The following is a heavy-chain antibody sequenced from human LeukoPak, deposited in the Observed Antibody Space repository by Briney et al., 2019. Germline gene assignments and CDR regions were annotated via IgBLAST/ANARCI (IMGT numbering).Heavy chain of an antibody. CDR3: AREGSGAVAGTFDI. V-gene: IGHV4-34*01. D-gene: IGHD6-19*01. CDR1: GGSISSYY. Sequence: SETLSLTCTVSGGSISSYYWSWIRQPPGKGLEWIGEINHSGSTNYNPSLKSRVTISVDTSKNQFSLKLSSVTAADTAVYYCAREGSGAVAGTFDISGQGTMVTVSS. J-gene: IGHJ3*02. CDR2: INHSGST.